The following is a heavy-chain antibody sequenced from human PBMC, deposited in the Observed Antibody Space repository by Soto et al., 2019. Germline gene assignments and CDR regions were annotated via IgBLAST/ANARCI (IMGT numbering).Heavy chain of an antibody. Sequence: QLQLQESGSGLVKPSQTLSLTCAVSGGSISSGGYSWSWIRQPPGKGLEWIGYIYHSGSTYYNPSLKSRVTISFDRSKNQFSLKLRSVTAADTAVYYGAGSGYYHNSGMDVWGQGTTVTVSS. CDR1: GGSISSGGYS. V-gene: IGHV4-30-2*01. CDR2: IYHSGST. J-gene: IGHJ6*02. CDR3: AGSGYYHNSGMDV. D-gene: IGHD3-22*01.